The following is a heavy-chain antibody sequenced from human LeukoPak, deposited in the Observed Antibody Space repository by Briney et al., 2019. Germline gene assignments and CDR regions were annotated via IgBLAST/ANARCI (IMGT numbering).Heavy chain of an antibody. CDR1: GFTFSSYG. CDR3: AKDRDYVAPTIYYCYGMDV. J-gene: IGHJ6*04. D-gene: IGHD4-17*01. CDR2: ISYDGSNK. Sequence: PGGSLRLSCAASGFTFSSYGMHWVRQAPGKGLEWVAVISYDGSNKYYADSVKGRFTISRDNSKNTLYLQMNSLRAEDTAVYYCAKDRDYVAPTIYYCYGMDVWGKGTTVTVSS. V-gene: IGHV3-30*18.